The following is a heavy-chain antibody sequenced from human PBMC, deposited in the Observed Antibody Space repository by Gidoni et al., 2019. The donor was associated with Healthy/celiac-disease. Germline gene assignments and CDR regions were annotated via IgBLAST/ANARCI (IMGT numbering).Heavy chain of an antibody. Sequence: EVQLVESGGGLVKPGGSLRLSCAASGFTFSSYSMNWVRQALGKGLEWVSSISSSSSYIYYADSVKGRFTISRDNAKNSLYLQMNSLRAEDTAVYYCARVKAAAGDNPDYWGQGTLVTVSS. CDR1: GFTFSSYS. CDR3: ARVKAAAGDNPDY. D-gene: IGHD6-13*01. J-gene: IGHJ4*02. V-gene: IGHV3-21*01. CDR2: ISSSSSYI.